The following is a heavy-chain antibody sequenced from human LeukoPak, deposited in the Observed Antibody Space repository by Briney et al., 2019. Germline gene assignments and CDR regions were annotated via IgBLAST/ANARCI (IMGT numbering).Heavy chain of an antibody. Sequence: PSETLSLTCAVNGGSFSGYSWSWIRQPPGKGLEWIGEINHSGSTKYNPSLKSRVTISVDTSKKQLSLELSSMTAADTAVYYCARGYCSSTSCYGAAFDTWGQGTMVTVSS. CDR2: INHSGST. CDR1: GGSFSGYS. CDR3: ARGYCSSTSCYGAAFDT. J-gene: IGHJ3*02. V-gene: IGHV4-34*01. D-gene: IGHD2-2*01.